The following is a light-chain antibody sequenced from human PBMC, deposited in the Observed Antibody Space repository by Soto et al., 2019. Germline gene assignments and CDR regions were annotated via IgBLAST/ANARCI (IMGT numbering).Light chain of an antibody. V-gene: IGKV3-20*01. Sequence: EIVLTQSPGTLSLSPGERATLSCRASQSVTSSYLAWYQQKPGQAPRRFIYGASSRATGIPDRFSGSGSGTDFTLTISRLEPEDFAVYHCQQYGNSPWTFGQGTKVEIK. J-gene: IGKJ1*01. CDR2: GAS. CDR3: QQYGNSPWT. CDR1: QSVTSSY.